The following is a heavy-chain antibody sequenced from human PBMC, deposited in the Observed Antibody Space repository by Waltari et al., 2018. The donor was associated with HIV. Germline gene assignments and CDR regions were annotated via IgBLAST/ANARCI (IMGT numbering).Heavy chain of an antibody. Sequence: QVQLVQSGAEVKKPGASVKLSCKASGYTFTAYYTPWVRQAPGQGLEWMGRINLNSGYTNYGQKFQGRVTMTRDTSFSTAYMELSRLRSDDTAVYYCARDSYYYDSSGFFPDFWGQGTLVTVSS. V-gene: IGHV1-2*06. J-gene: IGHJ4*02. CDR2: INLNSGYT. D-gene: IGHD3-22*01. CDR1: GYTFTAYY. CDR3: ARDSYYYDSSGFFPDF.